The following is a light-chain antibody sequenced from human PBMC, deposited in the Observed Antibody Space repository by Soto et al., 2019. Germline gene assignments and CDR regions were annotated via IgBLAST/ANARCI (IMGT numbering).Light chain of an antibody. J-gene: IGKJ1*01. CDR2: ATS. CDR3: QDSSTSPWP. CDR1: QSVTSTY. Sequence: TQSPGTLSLSPGERATLSCRAVQSVTSTYLAWYQQKPGQAPRLLIYATSFRATGIPDRFRGSGSGTDFTLTISRLEPEDSAVYYCQDSSTSPWPFGQGTKVEIK. V-gene: IGKV3-20*01.